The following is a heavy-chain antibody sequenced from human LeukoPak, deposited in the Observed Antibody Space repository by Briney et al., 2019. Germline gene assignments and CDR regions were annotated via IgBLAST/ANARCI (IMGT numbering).Heavy chain of an antibody. V-gene: IGHV3-23*01. J-gene: IGHJ4*02. CDR3: AKQGGYSSSWYFDY. CDR1: GFTFSSYA. D-gene: IGHD6-13*01. Sequence: GASLRLSCAASGFTFSSYAMNWVRQAPGKGLEWVSAISGSGGSTYYADSVKGRFTISRDNSKNTLYLQMNSLRAEDTAVYYCAKQGGYSSSWYFDYWGQGTLVTVSS. CDR2: ISGSGGST.